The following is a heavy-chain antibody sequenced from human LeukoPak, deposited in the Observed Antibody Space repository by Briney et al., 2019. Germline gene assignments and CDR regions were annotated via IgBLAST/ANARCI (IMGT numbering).Heavy chain of an antibody. Sequence: TGGSLRLSCAASGFTFTSHWMSWVRQAPGKGREWVARMNLDGSEKYYVDSVKGRSTISRDNAKTSLYLEMNSLRAEDTAVYYCARDATYCTNGVCYTRFDYWGQGTLVTVSS. CDR1: GFTFTSHW. CDR3: ARDATYCTNGVCYTRFDY. D-gene: IGHD2-8*01. J-gene: IGHJ4*02. CDR2: MNLDGSEK. V-gene: IGHV3-7*01.